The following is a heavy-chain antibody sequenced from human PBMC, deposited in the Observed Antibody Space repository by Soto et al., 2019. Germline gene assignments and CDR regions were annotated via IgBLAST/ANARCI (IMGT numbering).Heavy chain of an antibody. D-gene: IGHD3-22*01. J-gene: IGHJ4*02. CDR1: GDSVSSNSAA. Sequence: SQTLSLTCAISGDSVSSNSAAWNWIRQSPSRGLEWLGRTYYRSKWYNDYAVSVKSRITINPDTSKNQFSLQLNSVTPEDTAVYYCARVPFFLGYYDSSGYSLFDYWGQGXLVTVSS. CDR2: TYYRSKWYN. CDR3: ARVPFFLGYYDSSGYSLFDY. V-gene: IGHV6-1*01.